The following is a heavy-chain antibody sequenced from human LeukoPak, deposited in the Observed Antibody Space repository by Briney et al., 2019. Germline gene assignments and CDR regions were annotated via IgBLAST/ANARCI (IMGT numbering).Heavy chain of an antibody. J-gene: IGHJ6*04. CDR2: MSSRSGII. D-gene: IGHD5-24*01. CDR3: GGGPPGPQGWLQWRGTVSSMDV. CDR1: GFNFSDYY. V-gene: IGHV3-11*01. Sequence: PGGSLRLSCVASGFNFSDYYMNWIRQSPGKGLEWISYMSSRSGIIYYADSVKGRFTISRDNARNSLYLQMNSLRVDDTAVYYCGGGPPGPQGWLQWRGTVSSMDVGAKGPRVTVSS.